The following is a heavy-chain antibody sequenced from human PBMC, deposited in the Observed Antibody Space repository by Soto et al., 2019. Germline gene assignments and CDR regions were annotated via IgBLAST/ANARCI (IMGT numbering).Heavy chain of an antibody. Sequence: QLQLQESGPGLVKPSETLSLTCTVSGGSISSSSYYWGWIRQPPGKGLEWIGSIYYSGSTYYNPPLKSRVTIPVDTAKNQCSLELSSVSAADTAVYYCARHRQYSRSWYGVTSYGMDVWGQVTTVTVS. CDR1: GGSISSSSYY. J-gene: IGHJ6*02. D-gene: IGHD6-13*01. V-gene: IGHV4-39*01. CDR2: IYYSGST. CDR3: ARHRQYSRSWYGVTSYGMDV.